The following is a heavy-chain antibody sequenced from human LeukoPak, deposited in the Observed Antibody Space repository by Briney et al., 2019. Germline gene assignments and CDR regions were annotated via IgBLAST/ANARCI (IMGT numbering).Heavy chain of an antibody. D-gene: IGHD1-26*01. CDR3: AKMWELPKRFDY. V-gene: IGHV3-30*18. CDR2: ISYDGNTE. Sequence: GRSLRLSCAASGFTFSSYGMHWVRQAPGKGLEWVAVISYDGNTEYYTDSVKGRFTISRENSKNTLYLQMNSLRPEDTAVYYCAKMWELPKRFDYWGQGTLVTVSS. J-gene: IGHJ4*02. CDR1: GFTFSSYG.